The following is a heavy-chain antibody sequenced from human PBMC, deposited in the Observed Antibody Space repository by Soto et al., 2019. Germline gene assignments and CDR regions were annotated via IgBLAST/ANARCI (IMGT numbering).Heavy chain of an antibody. CDR3: ARGARFYPILDF. Sequence: QVQLQQWGAGLLKPSETLSLTCAVYGGSFSGYYWSWIRQPPGKGLEWIGEINHSGSTNYNPSLKRRVTISVDTSKNQFSLKLRSVTAADTAVYYCARGARFYPILDFWGQGTLVTVSS. CDR1: GGSFSGYY. V-gene: IGHV4-34*01. J-gene: IGHJ4*02. CDR2: INHSGST. D-gene: IGHD3-10*01.